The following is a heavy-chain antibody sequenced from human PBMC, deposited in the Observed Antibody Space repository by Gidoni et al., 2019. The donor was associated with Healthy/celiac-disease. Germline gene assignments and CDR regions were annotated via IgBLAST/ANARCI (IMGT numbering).Heavy chain of an antibody. J-gene: IGHJ3*02. Sequence: QVQLQQWGAGLLQPSETLSLTCAVDGRSFSGSCWSWIRQPPGKGLECIGEINHSGSTNYNPSLKSRVTISVDTSNNQFSLKLSSVTAADTAVYYCARGSFADPSGELLFGAFDIWGQGTMVTVSS. CDR3: ARGSFADPSGELLFGAFDI. CDR2: INHSGST. D-gene: IGHD3-10*01. V-gene: IGHV4-34*01. CDR1: GRSFSGSC.